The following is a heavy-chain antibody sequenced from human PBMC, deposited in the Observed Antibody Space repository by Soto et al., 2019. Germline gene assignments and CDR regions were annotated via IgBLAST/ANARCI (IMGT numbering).Heavy chain of an antibody. J-gene: IGHJ4*02. V-gene: IGHV3-15*01. CDR1: GFTFNNAW. Sequence: PGGSLRLSCAVSGFTFNNAWMSWVRQAPGKGLEWVGRIKSKTDGGTTDYAAPVKGRFTISRDDSKNMLYLQMNSLKTEDTAVYYCTTEFGSGPRYYFDYWGQGTLVTVSS. D-gene: IGHD2-15*01. CDR2: IKSKTDGGTT. CDR3: TTEFGSGPRYYFDY.